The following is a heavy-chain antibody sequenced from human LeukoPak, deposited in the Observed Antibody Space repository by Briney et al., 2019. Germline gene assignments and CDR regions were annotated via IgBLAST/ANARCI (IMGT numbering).Heavy chain of an antibody. CDR3: ARPRGCGSSRCNNFDY. D-gene: IGHD2-2*01. CDR2: INSDGSST. J-gene: IGHJ4*02. V-gene: IGHV3-74*01. Sequence: GGSLRLSCAASGFTFSGHWMHWVRQAPGKGLVWVSRINSDGSSTTYADSVKGRFTTSRDNAKNTLYLQMNSLRADDTAVYYCARPRGCGSSRCNNFDYWGQGTLVTVSS. CDR1: GFTFSGHW.